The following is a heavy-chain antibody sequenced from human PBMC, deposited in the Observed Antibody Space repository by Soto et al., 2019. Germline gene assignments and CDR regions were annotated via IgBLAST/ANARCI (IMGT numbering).Heavy chain of an antibody. CDR2: ISYTGST. Sequence: SETLSLTCNVSGGSVNSVGYMWTWIRQPPGKGLEWIGYISYTGSTNYNPSLKSRLSISVDASKNRFSLKVSSMTYADSAVYYCARISGAYGAIDFSGQGTLVTVYS. CDR3: ARISGAYGAIDF. CDR1: GGSVNSVGYM. J-gene: IGHJ4*02. V-gene: IGHV4-61*03. D-gene: IGHD1-26*01.